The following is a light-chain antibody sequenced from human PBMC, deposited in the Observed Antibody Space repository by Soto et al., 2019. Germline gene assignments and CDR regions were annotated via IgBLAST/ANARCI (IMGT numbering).Light chain of an antibody. J-gene: IGKJ1*01. CDR3: QQYNSYSWT. Sequence: DIQMTQSPSTLSASVGDRVTITCRASQSISSWLAWYQQKPGKAPKLLIYKASSLESGVPSRFSGSGSGTEFTLTISSLQPDDFATYYCQQYNSYSWTFVKGTKV. CDR2: KAS. CDR1: QSISSW. V-gene: IGKV1-5*03.